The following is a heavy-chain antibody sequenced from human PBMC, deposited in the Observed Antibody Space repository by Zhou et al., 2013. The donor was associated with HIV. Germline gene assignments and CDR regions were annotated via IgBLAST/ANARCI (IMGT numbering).Heavy chain of an antibody. Sequence: VQSGDEVKKPGASVKVSCKTTGYTFNRYDVSWVRQAPGRGLEWMGWISPYFGNTNVAQNLRGRVALTTDTSTNTAFLELRSLTSDDTAVYYCARDRGDSSWYASDAFDTWGQGTMVTVSS. CDR2: ISPYFGNT. CDR3: ARDRGDSSWYASDAFDT. V-gene: IGHV1-18*01. CDR1: GYTFNRYD. D-gene: IGHD6-13*01. J-gene: IGHJ3*02.